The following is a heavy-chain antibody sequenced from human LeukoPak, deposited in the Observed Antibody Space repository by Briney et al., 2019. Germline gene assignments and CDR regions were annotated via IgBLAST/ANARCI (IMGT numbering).Heavy chain of an antibody. D-gene: IGHD6-19*01. V-gene: IGHV4-59*01. J-gene: IGHJ4*02. CDR3: ARDSSGNSIDY. CDR1: GGSISSYY. Sequence: SETLSLTCTVSGGSISSYYWSWIRQPPGKGLEWIGYIYYSESTNYNPSLKSRVTISVDTSKNQFSLKLSSVTAADTAVYYCARDSSGNSIDYWGQGALVTVSS. CDR2: IYYSEST.